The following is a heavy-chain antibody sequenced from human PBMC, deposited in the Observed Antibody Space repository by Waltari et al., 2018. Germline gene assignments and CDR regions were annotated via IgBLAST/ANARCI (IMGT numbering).Heavy chain of an antibody. D-gene: IGHD4-17*01. V-gene: IGHV4-38-2*01. Sequence: QVQLQESGPGLVKPSETLSLTCAVSGYSISSGYYWGWIRQHPGKVLEWIGSSYHSGSTYYNPSLKSRVTISVDTSKNQFSLKLSSVTAADTAVYYCARMVTTVTTYYYYGMDVWGQGTTVTVSS. CDR2: SYHSGST. CDR1: GYSISSGYY. CDR3: ARMVTTVTTYYYYGMDV. J-gene: IGHJ6*02.